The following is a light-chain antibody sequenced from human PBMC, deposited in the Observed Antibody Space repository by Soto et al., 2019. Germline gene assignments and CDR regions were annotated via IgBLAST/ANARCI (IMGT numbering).Light chain of an antibody. CDR2: KAS. CDR3: QQYNVYWT. Sequence: IPKARSPSALCEGVGVRVTLICRASQSISVWLAWYQQKPGKAPKLLIYKASNLESGVPSRLSGSASGTEFTLTISSLKPDDFATHYCQQYNVYWTFGQGTQVDIK. J-gene: IGKJ1*01. CDR1: QSISVW. V-gene: IGKV1-5*03.